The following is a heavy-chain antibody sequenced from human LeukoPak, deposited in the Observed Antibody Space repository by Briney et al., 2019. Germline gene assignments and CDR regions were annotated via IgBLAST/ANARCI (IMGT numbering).Heavy chain of an antibody. Sequence: GGSLRLSCAASGFTFSNYVMSWVRQAPGKGLEWVSTLSVSGATTYYADSVKGRFAISRDNSKNTLFLQMNSLRAGDTAVYYCAKVGPRIRLWSPIDYWGQGTLVTVSS. D-gene: IGHD5-18*01. CDR3: AKVGPRIRLWSPIDY. CDR1: GFTFSNYV. J-gene: IGHJ4*02. V-gene: IGHV3-23*01. CDR2: LSVSGATT.